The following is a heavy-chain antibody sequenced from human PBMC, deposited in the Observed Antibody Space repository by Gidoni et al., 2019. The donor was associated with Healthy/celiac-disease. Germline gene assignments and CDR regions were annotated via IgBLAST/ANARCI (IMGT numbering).Heavy chain of an antibody. CDR3: ASYRARTPVVTPDAFDI. D-gene: IGHD2-21*02. J-gene: IGHJ3*02. V-gene: IGHV1-2*02. Sequence: QVQLVQSGAEGKKPGASVKVSCKAYGYTVTGYDMHWVRQAPGQGLDGMGWINPNSGGTNYAQKFQGRVTMTRDTSISTAYMELSRLRSDDTAVYYCASYRARTPVVTPDAFDIWGQGTMVTVSS. CDR2: INPNSGGT. CDR1: GYTVTGYD.